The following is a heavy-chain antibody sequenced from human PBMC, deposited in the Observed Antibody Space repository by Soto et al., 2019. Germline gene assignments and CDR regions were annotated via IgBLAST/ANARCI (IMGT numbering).Heavy chain of an antibody. D-gene: IGHD2-8*01. V-gene: IGHV1-18*01. CDR3: AKDRPRLTQQFNGVS. J-gene: IGHJ5*02. CDR1: AYTFSEHG. CDR2: ISAYTGVT. Sequence: QIQLVQSGPEVKKPGALVRVSCKASAYTFSEHGFSWVRQGPGQGLEWLGWISAYTGVTDYAQKFQGRLTLSTDTSTCSAYMELRSLRSDDTAVYYCAKDRPRLTQQFNGVSWGQGTLVTVSS.